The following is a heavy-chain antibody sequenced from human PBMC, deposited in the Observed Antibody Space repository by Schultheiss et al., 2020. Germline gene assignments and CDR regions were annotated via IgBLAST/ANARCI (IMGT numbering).Heavy chain of an antibody. CDR1: GFSLSTSGVG. CDR3: AHARLDSSGPNWFDP. V-gene: IGHV2-5*01. J-gene: IGHJ5*02. D-gene: IGHD3-22*01. CDR2: IYWNDDK. Sequence: SGPTLVKPTQTLTLTCTFSGFSLSTSGVGVGWIRQPPGKALEWLALIYWNDDKRYSPSLKSRLTITKDTSKIQVVLTMTNMDPVDTATYYCAHARLDSSGPNWFDPWGQGTLVTVSS.